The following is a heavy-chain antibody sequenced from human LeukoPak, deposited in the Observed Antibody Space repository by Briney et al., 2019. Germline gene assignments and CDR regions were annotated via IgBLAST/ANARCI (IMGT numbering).Heavy chain of an antibody. CDR1: GFTFGDYY. J-gene: IGHJ4*02. V-gene: IGHV3-11*01. Sequence: GGSLRLSCAASGFTFGDYYMSWIRQAPGKGLEWVSYIGSTGSTIYYADSVKGRFTISRDNAKNSLYLQMNSLRAEDTAVYYCASLIVGAPQKQDFDYWGQGTLVTVSS. CDR2: IGSTGSTI. D-gene: IGHD1-26*01. CDR3: ASLIVGAPQKQDFDY.